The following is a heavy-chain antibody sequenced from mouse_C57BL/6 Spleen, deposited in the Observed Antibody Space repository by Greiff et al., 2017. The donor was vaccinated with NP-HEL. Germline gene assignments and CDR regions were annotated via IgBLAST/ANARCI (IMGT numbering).Heavy chain of an antibody. D-gene: IGHD2-2*01. Sequence: VQLQQSGAELVKPGASVKLSCKASGYTFTSYWMQWVKQRPGQGLEWIGEIDPSDSYTNYNQKFKGKATLTVDTSSSTAYMQLSSLTSEDSAVYYCARRGGLRRYFDYWGQGTTLTVSS. V-gene: IGHV1-50*01. CDR1: GYTFTSYW. CDR3: ARRGGLRRYFDY. CDR2: IDPSDSYT. J-gene: IGHJ2*01.